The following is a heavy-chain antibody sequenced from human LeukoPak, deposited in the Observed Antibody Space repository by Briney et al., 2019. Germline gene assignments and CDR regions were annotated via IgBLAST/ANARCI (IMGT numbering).Heavy chain of an antibody. D-gene: IGHD2-21*02. Sequence: SETLSLTCTVSGGSISSYYWSWIRQPPGKGLEWIGYLYYSGSTNYNPSLKSRVTISVDTSKNQFSLKLSSVTAADTAVYYCARQGLAYCGGDCYSAWFDPWGQGTLVTVSS. CDR1: GGSISSYY. CDR3: ARQGLAYCGGDCYSAWFDP. CDR2: LYYSGST. V-gene: IGHV4-59*08. J-gene: IGHJ5*02.